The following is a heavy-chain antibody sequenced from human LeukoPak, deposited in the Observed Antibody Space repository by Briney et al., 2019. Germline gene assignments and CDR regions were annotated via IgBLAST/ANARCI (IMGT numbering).Heavy chain of an antibody. V-gene: IGHV4-59*08. D-gene: IGHD3-10*01. CDR1: GGPISNYY. CDR3: ASSGNYYFTLDY. CDR2: IHYSGIT. J-gene: IGHJ4*02. Sequence: SETLSLTCSVSGGPISNYYWSWIRQPPGKGLEWIGYIHYSGITKYNPSVQSRVAISLDTSKNQFSLKLTSVTAADTAVYYCASSGNYYFTLDYWGQGTLVTVSS.